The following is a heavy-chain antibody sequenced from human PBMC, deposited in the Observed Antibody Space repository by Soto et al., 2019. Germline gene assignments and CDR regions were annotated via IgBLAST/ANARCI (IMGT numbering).Heavy chain of an antibody. CDR3: TRDRDSTAYMDV. CDR2: IRSKAYGGTT. CDR1: GFTFGDYA. D-gene: IGHD4-4*01. Sequence: VQLVESGGGLVQPGRSLRLSCTASGFTFGDYAMSWFRQAPGKGLEWVGFIRSKAYGGTTEYAASVKGRFTISRDDSKSNAYLQMNSLKTEDTAVYYCTRDRDSTAYMDVWGKGTTVTVSS. V-gene: IGHV3-49*03. J-gene: IGHJ6*03.